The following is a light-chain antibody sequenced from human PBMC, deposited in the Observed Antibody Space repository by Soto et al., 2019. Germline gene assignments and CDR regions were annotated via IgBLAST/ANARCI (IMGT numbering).Light chain of an antibody. CDR3: QQYNSYRYT. Sequence: DFQMTQSPPTLSASVGDSVTITCRASQSINNWLAWYQQKPGKAPKVLIYDASNLESGVPSRFSGSGSGTEFTLNISSLQPDDFATYYCQQYNSYRYTFGQGTKVDIK. CDR1: QSINNW. V-gene: IGKV1-5*01. CDR2: DAS. J-gene: IGKJ2*01.